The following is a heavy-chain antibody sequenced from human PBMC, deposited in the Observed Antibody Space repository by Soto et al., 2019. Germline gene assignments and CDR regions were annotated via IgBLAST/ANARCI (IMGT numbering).Heavy chain of an antibody. CDR3: ATRASPVNIDNWFDP. V-gene: IGHV3-23*01. CDR2: IRGTGLNT. D-gene: IGHD2-15*01. Sequence: EIHLLESGGGLVQPGGSLRLSCVGSGFPFKNFAINWVRQAPGKGLEWVSVIRGTGLNTYHAASVKGRFTISRDNSKNTVYLQMDSLRVEDTAVYYCATRASPVNIDNWFDPWGPGTQVTVSS. CDR1: GFPFKNFA. J-gene: IGHJ5*02.